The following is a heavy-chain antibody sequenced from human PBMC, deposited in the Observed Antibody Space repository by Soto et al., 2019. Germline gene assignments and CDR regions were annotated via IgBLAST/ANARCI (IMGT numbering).Heavy chain of an antibody. V-gene: IGHV6-1*01. CDR3: AGTTSLQWYYMDV. J-gene: IGHJ6*03. Sequence: PSQTLSLTCSISGDSVSRNRAAWNWIRQSPSGSLEWLGRTYYRSRWYNDYAVSVRSRITINPDTSKNQCSLHLNSVTPEDTAVYSCAGTTSLQWYYMDVWGKGTTVTVSS. CDR2: TYYRSRWYN. D-gene: IGHD1-7*01. CDR1: GDSVSRNRAA.